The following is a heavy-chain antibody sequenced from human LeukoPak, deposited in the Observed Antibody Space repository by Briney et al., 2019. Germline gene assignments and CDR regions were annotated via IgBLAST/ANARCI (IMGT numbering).Heavy chain of an antibody. CDR1: GGSFSGYY. J-gene: IGHJ4*02. Sequence: SETLSLTCAVYGGSFSGYYWSWIRQPPGKGLEWIGEINHSGSTNYNPSLKSRVSISVDSSKNQFSLKVSSVTAADTAVYYCARGSDTAAGLYWGQGTLVIVSS. V-gene: IGHV4-34*01. CDR2: INHSGST. CDR3: ARGSDTAAGLY. D-gene: IGHD6-13*01.